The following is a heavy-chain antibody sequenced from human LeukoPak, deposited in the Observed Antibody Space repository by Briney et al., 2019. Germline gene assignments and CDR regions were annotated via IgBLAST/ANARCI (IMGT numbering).Heavy chain of an antibody. CDR3: ARGSVIDWIVVVPAALDY. D-gene: IGHD2-2*01. J-gene: IGHJ4*02. Sequence: PGGSLSLSCAASGFTFSSYAMHWVRQAPGKGLEGVAVISYDGSNKYYANSVKGRFTISRDNSKNTLYLQMNSLRAEDTAVYYCARGSVIDWIVVVPAALDYWGQGTLVTVSS. CDR1: GFTFSSYA. CDR2: ISYDGSNK. V-gene: IGHV3-30*04.